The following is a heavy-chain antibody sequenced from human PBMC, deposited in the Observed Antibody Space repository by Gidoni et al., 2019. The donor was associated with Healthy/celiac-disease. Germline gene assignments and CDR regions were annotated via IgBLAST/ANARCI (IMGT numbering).Heavy chain of an antibody. V-gene: IGHV3-15*01. CDR2: IKSKTDGGTT. CDR3: TTDLQLHDYYGMDV. Sequence: EVQLVESGVGLVKPGGSLRLSCAASGFPFSNAWMSWVRQAPGKGLEWVGRIKSKTDGGTTDYAAPVKGRFTISRDDSKNTLYLQMNSLKTEDTAVYYCTTDLQLHDYYGMDVWGQGTTVTVSS. J-gene: IGHJ6*02. D-gene: IGHD5-18*01. CDR1: GFPFSNAW.